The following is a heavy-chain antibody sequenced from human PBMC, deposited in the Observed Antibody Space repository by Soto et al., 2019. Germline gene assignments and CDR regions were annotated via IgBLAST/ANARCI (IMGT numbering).Heavy chain of an antibody. CDR1: GYSFTTYW. D-gene: IGHD3-22*01. Sequence: GESLKISCKGSGYSFTTYWIGWVRQMPGKGLEWMGRIDPGDSYTNYSPSFQGHVTISADKSISTACLQWSSLKASDTAMYYCARLNSNYYYYGIDVWGQGTTVTVSS. V-gene: IGHV5-10-1*01. J-gene: IGHJ6*02. CDR2: IDPGDSYT. CDR3: ARLNSNYYYYGIDV.